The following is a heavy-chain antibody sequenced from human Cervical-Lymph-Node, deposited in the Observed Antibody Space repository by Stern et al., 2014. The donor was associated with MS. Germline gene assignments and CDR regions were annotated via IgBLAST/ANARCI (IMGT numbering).Heavy chain of an antibody. J-gene: IGHJ3*02. CDR2: IYYSGST. V-gene: IGHV4-39*01. Sequence: QLQLQESGPGLVKPSETLSLTCTVSGGSISSSSYYWGWIRQPPGKGLEGIGGIYYSGSTYYNPALKSRVTLTGDKSKHQFSLNRSSVTAADTAVYYCARHYGDYVGAFDIWGQGTMVTVSS. CDR3: ARHYGDYVGAFDI. D-gene: IGHD4-17*01. CDR1: GGSISSSSYY.